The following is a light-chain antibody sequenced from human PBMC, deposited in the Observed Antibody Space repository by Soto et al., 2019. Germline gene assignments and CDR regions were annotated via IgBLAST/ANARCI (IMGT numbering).Light chain of an antibody. J-gene: IGKJ5*01. CDR1: QSISSY. V-gene: IGKV1-16*01. CDR3: QQYNSYPIT. CDR2: AAS. Sequence: DIQMTQSPSSLSASVGDRVTITXRASQSISSYLNWYQQKPGKAPKLXIYAASSLQSGVPSRFSGSGSGTEFTLTITSLQPDDFATYFCQQYNSYPITFGQGTRLEIK.